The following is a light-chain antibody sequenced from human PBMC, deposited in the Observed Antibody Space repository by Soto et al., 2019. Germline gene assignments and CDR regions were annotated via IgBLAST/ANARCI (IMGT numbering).Light chain of an antibody. J-gene: IGKJ1*01. Sequence: DIVMTQSPDSLAVSLGERATINCKSSQSVLYSSNNKNYLAWYQQKPGQPPKLLIYWASTRESGVPDRFSGGGSGTDFTLTISXLQAEDVAVYYCHQYYSTPWTFGQGTKVDIK. V-gene: IGKV4-1*01. CDR2: WAS. CDR1: QSVLYSSNNKNY. CDR3: HQYYSTPWT.